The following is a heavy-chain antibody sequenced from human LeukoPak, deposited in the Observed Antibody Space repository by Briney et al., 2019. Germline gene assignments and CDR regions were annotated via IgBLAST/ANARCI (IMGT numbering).Heavy chain of an antibody. CDR2: ISSSSSYI. Sequence: GGSMRLSCAASAFTFSSYSMIWVRQAPVMVMGWVSSISSSSSYIYYADSVKGRFTISRDNAKNSLYLQMNSLRAEDTAVYYCARVRAPVPAAISDFDYWGQGTLVTVSS. J-gene: IGHJ4*02. V-gene: IGHV3-21*01. CDR1: AFTFSSYS. D-gene: IGHD2-2*01. CDR3: ARVRAPVPAAISDFDY.